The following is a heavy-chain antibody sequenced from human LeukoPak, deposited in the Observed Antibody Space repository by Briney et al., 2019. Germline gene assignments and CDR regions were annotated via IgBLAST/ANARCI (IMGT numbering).Heavy chain of an antibody. CDR1: GYTFTDYL. J-gene: IGHJ3*01. Sequence: ASVKVSCKASGYTFTDYLIHWVRQAPGQGPEWVGWIHPNSGGTNYAPKFQGRVAMTRDTSFTTAYMDVSSLRSDDTAVYYCARADGRSGPDAFDVWGQGTMVTVSS. CDR2: IHPNSGGT. D-gene: IGHD3-3*01. V-gene: IGHV1-2*02. CDR3: ARADGRSGPDAFDV.